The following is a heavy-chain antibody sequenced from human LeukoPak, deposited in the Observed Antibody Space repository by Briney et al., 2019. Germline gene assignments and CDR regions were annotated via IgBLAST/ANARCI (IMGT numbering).Heavy chain of an antibody. Sequence: ASVKVSCKASGYTFTSYDINWVRQATGQGLEWMGWMHPNSGNTGYALNFQGRVTMTRNTSISTAYMELSSLRSEDTAVYYCARGGPVAATHKYFQHWGQGTLVTVSS. CDR1: GYTFTSYD. CDR3: ARGGPVAATHKYFQH. D-gene: IGHD6-19*01. CDR2: MHPNSGNT. V-gene: IGHV1-8*01. J-gene: IGHJ1*01.